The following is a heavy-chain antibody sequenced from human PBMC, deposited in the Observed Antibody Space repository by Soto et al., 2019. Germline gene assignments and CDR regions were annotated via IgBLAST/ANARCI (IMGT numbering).Heavy chain of an antibody. Sequence: GGSLRLSCAASGFTFSSYAMHWVRQAPGKGLEWVAVISYDGSNKYYADSVKGRFTISRDNSKNTLYLQMNILRAEDTAVYYCARGPGSYYYWGQGTLVTVSS. CDR2: ISYDGSNK. CDR3: ARGPGSYYY. D-gene: IGHD3-10*01. CDR1: GFTFSSYA. J-gene: IGHJ4*02. V-gene: IGHV3-30-3*01.